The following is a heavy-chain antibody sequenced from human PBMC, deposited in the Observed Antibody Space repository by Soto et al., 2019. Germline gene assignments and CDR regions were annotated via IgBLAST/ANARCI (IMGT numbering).Heavy chain of an antibody. CDR2: ISSDSSTM. CDR1: GFTFSSYS. CDR3: ARVPAERGYAFDI. J-gene: IGHJ3*02. V-gene: IGHV3-48*01. Sequence: EVQLVESGGGLVQPGGSLRLSCAASGFTFSSYSMIWVRQAPGEGLEWISYISSDSSTMYYTDSVKGRFTISRDNAKNSLYLQMHSLRAEDRAVFYCARVPAERGYAFDIWGQGTMVSVSS.